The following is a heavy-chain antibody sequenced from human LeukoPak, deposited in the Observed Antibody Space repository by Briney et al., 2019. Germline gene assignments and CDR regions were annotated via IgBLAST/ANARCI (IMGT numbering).Heavy chain of an antibody. D-gene: IGHD2-21*01. CDR2: FDPEDGET. J-gene: IGHJ4*02. CDR3: STVHNDPPYSGTYYFDY. CDR1: GYTLTELS. Sequence: ASVKVSCKVSGYTLTELSMHWVRQAPGKGLEWMGGFDPEDGETIYAQKFQGRVTMTEDTSTDTAYMELSSLRSEDTAVYYCSTVHNDPPYSGTYYFDYWGQGTLVTVSS. V-gene: IGHV1-24*01.